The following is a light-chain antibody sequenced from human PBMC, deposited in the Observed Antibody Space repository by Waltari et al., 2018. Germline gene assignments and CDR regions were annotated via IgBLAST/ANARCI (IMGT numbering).Light chain of an antibody. CDR1: QSVSRT. CDR3: QHYVRLPAT. CDR2: GAS. Sequence: IVLTQSPGTLSLSPGERATLSCRASQSVSRTLAWYQQKPGQAPRLLIYGASTRATGIPDRFSGSGSGTDFGLTISRLEPEDFAVYYCQHYVRLPATFGQGTKVEIK. V-gene: IGKV3-20*01. J-gene: IGKJ1*01.